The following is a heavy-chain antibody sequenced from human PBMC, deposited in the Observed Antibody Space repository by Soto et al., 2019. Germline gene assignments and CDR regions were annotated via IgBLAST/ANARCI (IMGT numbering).Heavy chain of an antibody. CDR3: ASQLFQGGFFERPYP. CDR1: GFTFSSSA. CDR2: VSYDGGNK. J-gene: IGHJ5*02. Sequence: PGGSLRLSCAASGFTFSSSAMHWVRQAPGKGLEWVALVSYDGGNKYYADSVKGRFTISRDNSKNTLYLQMNSLRPDDTAMYYCASQLFQGGFFERPYPWGQGTLVTVSS. D-gene: IGHD3-9*01. V-gene: IGHV3-30-3*01.